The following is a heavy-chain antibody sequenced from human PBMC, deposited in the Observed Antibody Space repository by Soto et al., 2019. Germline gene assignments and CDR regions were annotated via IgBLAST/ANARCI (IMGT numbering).Heavy chain of an antibody. CDR1: GFTFSSYG. D-gene: IGHD2-2*01. Sequence: GGSLRLSCAASGFTFSSYGMHWVRQAPGKGLEWVAVISYDGSNKYYADSVKGRFTISRDNSKNTLYLQMNILRAEDTAVYYCAKDLMGYCSSTSCYSAAHYYYYGMDVWGQGTTVTVSS. CDR3: AKDLMGYCSSTSCYSAAHYYYYGMDV. V-gene: IGHV3-30*18. CDR2: ISYDGSNK. J-gene: IGHJ6*02.